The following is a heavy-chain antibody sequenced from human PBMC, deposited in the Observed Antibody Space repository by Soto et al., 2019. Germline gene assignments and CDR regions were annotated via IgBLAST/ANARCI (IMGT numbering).Heavy chain of an antibody. CDR3: ARGIGDARYDF. J-gene: IGHJ4*02. D-gene: IGHD4-17*01. CDR1: GGSVSSGENY. Sequence: SETLSLTCTVSGGSVSSGENYWTWIRQAPGKGLEWIGFTYYNGATSYNPSLERRLSISVDASKNQFSLRLRSVSAADTAVYYCARGIGDARYDFWGQGTLVTVSS. CDR2: TYYNGAT. V-gene: IGHV4-30-4*01.